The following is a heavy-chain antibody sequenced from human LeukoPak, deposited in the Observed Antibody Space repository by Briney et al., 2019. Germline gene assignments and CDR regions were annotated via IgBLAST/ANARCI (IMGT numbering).Heavy chain of an antibody. Sequence: SETLSLTCTVSGGSISRYYWSWIRQPAGKGLEWIGHIYNSGSTNYNPSLKGRVTMSVATSKNQFSLHLRSVTAADTAVYYCARSAFLVTAPGLYYFDYWGQGTLVAVSS. CDR2: IYNSGST. CDR3: ARSAFLVTAPGLYYFDY. J-gene: IGHJ4*02. CDR1: GGSISRYY. D-gene: IGHD6-13*01. V-gene: IGHV4-4*07.